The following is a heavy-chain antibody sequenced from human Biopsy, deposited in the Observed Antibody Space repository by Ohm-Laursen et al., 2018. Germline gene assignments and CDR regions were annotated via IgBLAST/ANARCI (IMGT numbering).Heavy chain of an antibody. CDR2: IIGIFRTA. D-gene: IGHD1/OR15-1a*01. Sequence: AASVKVSCKTSGYTFSNYGINWVRQAPGQGLEWKGGIIGIFRTAHYAQKFQGRVTITADEFMSTAYMELSSLRSEDTAVYYCARGGGYNWNNGWFDPWGQGTLVTVSS. V-gene: IGHV1-69*13. CDR3: ARGGGYNWNNGWFDP. J-gene: IGHJ5*02. CDR1: GYTFSNYG.